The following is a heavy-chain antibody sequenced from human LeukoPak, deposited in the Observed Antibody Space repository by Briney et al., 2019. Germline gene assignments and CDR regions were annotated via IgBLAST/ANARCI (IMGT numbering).Heavy chain of an antibody. J-gene: IGHJ6*03. CDR3: ARKPGGYYYYYMDV. D-gene: IGHD1-14*01. V-gene: IGHV4-34*01. CDR1: GGSFSGYY. Sequence: SETLSLTCAVYGGSFSGYYWSWIRQPPGMGLEWIGEINHSGSTNYSPSLKSRVTISVDTSKNQFSLKLSSVTAADTAVYYCARKPGGYYYYYMDVWGKGTTVTVSS. CDR2: INHSGST.